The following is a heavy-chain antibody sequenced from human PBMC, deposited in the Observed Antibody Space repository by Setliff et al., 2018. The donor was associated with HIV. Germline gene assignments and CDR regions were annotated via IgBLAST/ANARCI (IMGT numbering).Heavy chain of an antibody. J-gene: IGHJ3*02. CDR2: IYNSAST. Sequence: SETLSLTCTVSGASINSGYDYWVWIRQPPGKGLQWIGSIYNSASTYYSPSLKRRVIMSVDTSKNRFSLRLSSVSAADTAVYYCARRTIWGDAFDIWGRGTMVTVS. D-gene: IGHD3-16*01. V-gene: IGHV4-39*02. CDR1: GASINSGYDY. CDR3: ARRTIWGDAFDI.